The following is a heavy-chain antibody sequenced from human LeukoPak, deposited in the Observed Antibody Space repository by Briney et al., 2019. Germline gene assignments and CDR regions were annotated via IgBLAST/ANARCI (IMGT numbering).Heavy chain of an antibody. Sequence: SQTLSLTCAVSGGSISSGGYSWSWIRQPPGKGLEWIGYIYYSGSTNYNPSLKSRVTISVDTSKNQFSLKLSSVTAADTAVYYCARTRARGIVVVPAAKDYWGQGTLVTVSS. CDR3: ARTRARGIVVVPAAKDY. D-gene: IGHD2-2*01. CDR1: GGSISSGGYS. J-gene: IGHJ4*02. CDR2: IYYSGST. V-gene: IGHV4-30-4*07.